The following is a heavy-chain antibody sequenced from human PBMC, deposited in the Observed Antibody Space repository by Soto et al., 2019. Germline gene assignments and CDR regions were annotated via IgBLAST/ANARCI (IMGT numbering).Heavy chain of an antibody. D-gene: IGHD3-10*01. V-gene: IGHV1-3*01. Sequence: ASVKVSCKASGYTFTSYAMHWVRQAPGQRLEWMGWINAGNGNTKYSQKFQGRVTITRDTSASTAYMELSSLRSEDTAVYYCARGRAYGSGSYYNPLVIAPIDYWGQGTVVTVSS. CDR1: GYTFTSYA. J-gene: IGHJ4*02. CDR2: INAGNGNT. CDR3: ARGRAYGSGSYYNPLVIAPIDY.